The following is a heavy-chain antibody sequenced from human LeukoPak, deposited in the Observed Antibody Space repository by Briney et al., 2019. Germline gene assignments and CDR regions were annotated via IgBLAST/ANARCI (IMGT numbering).Heavy chain of an antibody. V-gene: IGHV4-4*02. CDR2: IYHSGST. Sequence: PSETLSLTCAVSGGSISSSNWWSWVRQPPGKGLGWIGEIYHSGSTNYNPSLKSRVTISVDKSKNQFSLKLSSVTAADTAVYYCARDPPMAGYSSGLGAFDIWGQGTMVTVSS. D-gene: IGHD6-19*01. J-gene: IGHJ3*02. CDR3: ARDPPMAGYSSGLGAFDI. CDR1: GGSISSSNW.